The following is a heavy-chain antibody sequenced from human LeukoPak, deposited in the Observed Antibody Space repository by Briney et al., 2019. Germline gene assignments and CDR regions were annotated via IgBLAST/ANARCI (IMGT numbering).Heavy chain of an antibody. V-gene: IGHV4-59*01. Sequence: MTSETLSLTCTVSGVSISSYYWSWIRQPPGKGLEWIGYIYYSGSTNYNPSLKSRVTISVDTSKNQFSLKLSSVTAADTAVYYCAREYSYGYYFDYWGQGTLVTVSS. CDR2: IYYSGST. J-gene: IGHJ4*02. CDR3: AREYSYGYYFDY. CDR1: GVSISSYY. D-gene: IGHD5-18*01.